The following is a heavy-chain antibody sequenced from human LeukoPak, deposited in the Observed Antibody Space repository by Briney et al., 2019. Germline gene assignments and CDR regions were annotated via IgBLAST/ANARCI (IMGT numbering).Heavy chain of an antibody. CDR2: ISSSGSTI. CDR3: AKNNADTAMVNSYYYYYMDV. V-gene: IGHV3-48*03. D-gene: IGHD5-18*01. J-gene: IGHJ6*03. CDR1: GFTFSSYE. Sequence: GGSLRLSCAASGFTFSSYEMNWVRQAPGKGLEWVSYISSSGSTIYYADSVKVRFTISRDNAKNSLYLQMNSLRAEDTAVYYCAKNNADTAMVNSYYYYYMDVWGKGTTVTISS.